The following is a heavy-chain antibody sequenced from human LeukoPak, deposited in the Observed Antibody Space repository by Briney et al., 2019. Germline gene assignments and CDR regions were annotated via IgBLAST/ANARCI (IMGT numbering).Heavy chain of an antibody. CDR2: ISDSSAYI. CDR1: GFTFSSYC. D-gene: IGHD3-22*01. J-gene: IGHJ3*02. V-gene: IGHV3-21*01. Sequence: GGSLRLSCAASGFTFSSYCMNWVRQAPGKGLEWVSSISDSSAYIYYADSVKGRFTISRDNAKNLLSLQMNSLRAEDTAVYYCAKGITMIVVAYAFDIWGQGTMVTVSS. CDR3: AKGITMIVVAYAFDI.